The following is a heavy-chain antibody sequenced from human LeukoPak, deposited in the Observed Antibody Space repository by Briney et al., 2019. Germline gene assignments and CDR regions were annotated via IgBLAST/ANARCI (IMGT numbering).Heavy chain of an antibody. Sequence: GGSLRLSCAASGFTFSSYAMSWVRQVPGKGLEWVSAISGSGGSTYYADSVKGRFTISRDNSKNTLYLQMNSLRAEDTAVYYCAEDPLAAGKKDYYYYGMDVWGQGTTVTVSS. CDR2: ISGSGGST. CDR3: AEDPLAAGKKDYYYYGMDV. V-gene: IGHV3-23*01. J-gene: IGHJ6*02. CDR1: GFTFSSYA. D-gene: IGHD6-13*01.